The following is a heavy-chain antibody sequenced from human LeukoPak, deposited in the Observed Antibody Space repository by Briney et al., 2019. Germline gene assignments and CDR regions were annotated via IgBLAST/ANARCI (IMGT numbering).Heavy chain of an antibody. D-gene: IGHD2/OR15-2a*01. CDR1: GFTFSSYA. Sequence: PGGSLRLSCAASGFTFSSYAMSWVRQAPGKGLEWVSAISGSGGSTYYADSVKGRFTFSRDNSKNTLYLQMNSLRAEDTAVYYCAKNLRLENNYYYYMDVWGKGTTVTVSS. CDR3: AKNLRLENNYYYYMDV. CDR2: ISGSGGST. V-gene: IGHV3-23*01. J-gene: IGHJ6*03.